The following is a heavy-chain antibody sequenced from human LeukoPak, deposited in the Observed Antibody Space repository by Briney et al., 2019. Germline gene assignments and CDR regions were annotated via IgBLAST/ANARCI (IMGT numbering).Heavy chain of an antibody. V-gene: IGHV4-4*07. J-gene: IGHJ5*02. Sequence: SETLSLTCTVSGGSISSYYWSWIRQPAGKGLEWIGRIYTSGSTNYNPSLKSRVTMSVDTSKNQFSLKLSSVTAADTAVYYCGRDGYCSSTSCYTRTNRFDPWGQGTLVTVSS. CDR3: GRDGYCSSTSCYTRTNRFDP. CDR2: IYTSGST. D-gene: IGHD2-2*02. CDR1: GGSISSYY.